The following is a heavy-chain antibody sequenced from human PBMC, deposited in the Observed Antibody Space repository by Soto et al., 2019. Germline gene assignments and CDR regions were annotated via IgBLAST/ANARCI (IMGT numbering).Heavy chain of an antibody. Sequence: EVQLVESGGGLVKPGGSLRLSCAASGFTFSSYSMNWVRQAPGKGLEWVSSISSSSSYIYYADSVKGRFTISRDNAKNSLYLQMNSLRGEDTALYYCARDRDGYSGYDFSQRISSGWDYFDYWGQGTLVTVSS. D-gene: IGHD5-12*01. CDR1: GFTFSSYS. J-gene: IGHJ4*02. V-gene: IGHV3-21*01. CDR3: ARDRDGYSGYDFSQRISSGWDYFDY. CDR2: ISSSSSYI.